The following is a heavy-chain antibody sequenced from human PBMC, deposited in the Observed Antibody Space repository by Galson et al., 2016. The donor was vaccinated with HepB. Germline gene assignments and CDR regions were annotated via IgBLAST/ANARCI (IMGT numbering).Heavy chain of an antibody. CDR2: ITGRGDTT. CDR3: GKHGGFDY. D-gene: IGHD3-16*01. CDR1: GFSFSTAG. V-gene: IGHV3-23*01. Sequence: SLRLSCAASGFSFSTAGMSWVRQTPGRGLEWLSGITGRGDTTHYADSVRGRFTISRDNSKNTLYLYMNNLRIGDPAVYYCGKHGGFDYWGQGALVTVPS. J-gene: IGHJ4*02.